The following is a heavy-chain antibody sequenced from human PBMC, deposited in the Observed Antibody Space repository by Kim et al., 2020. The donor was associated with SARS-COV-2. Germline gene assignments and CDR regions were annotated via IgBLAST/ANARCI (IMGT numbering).Heavy chain of an antibody. Sequence: ASVKVSCKASGYTFTSYAVHWVRQAPGQRLEWMGWINAGNGNTKYSQNFQGRVTITRDTSASTTYMELSSLRSEDTAVYYCARYGGNSLWYFDLWGRGTLVTVSS. CDR3: ARYGGNSLWYFDL. CDR2: INAGNGNT. CDR1: GYTFTSYA. J-gene: IGHJ2*01. V-gene: IGHV1-3*01. D-gene: IGHD2-21*02.